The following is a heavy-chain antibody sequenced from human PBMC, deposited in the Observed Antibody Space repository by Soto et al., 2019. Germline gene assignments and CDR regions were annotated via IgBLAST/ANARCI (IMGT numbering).Heavy chain of an antibody. CDR3: ATSPDYGDYPYYYYHMDV. V-gene: IGHV1-46*03. J-gene: IGHJ6*03. CDR2: INPSGGST. Sequence: ASVKVSCKASGYTFTSYYMHWVRQAPGQGLEWMGIINPSGGSTSYAQKFQGRVTMTRDTSTSTVYMELSSLRSEDTAVYYCATSPDYGDYPYYYYHMDVWGKGTTVTVSS. D-gene: IGHD4-17*01. CDR1: GYTFTSYY.